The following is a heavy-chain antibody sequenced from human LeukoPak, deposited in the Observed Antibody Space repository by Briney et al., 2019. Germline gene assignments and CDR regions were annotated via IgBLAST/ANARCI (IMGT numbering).Heavy chain of an antibody. CDR3: ARDIKWLGRYYYYGLDV. J-gene: IGHJ6*02. D-gene: IGHD6-19*01. CDR1: GFTFSSYG. CDR2: ISYDGTNE. V-gene: IGHV3-30*03. Sequence: AGGSLRLSCAASGFTFSSYGMHWVRQAPGKGLEWVAIISYDGTNEYYADSVKGRFTISRDNSKNTLYLQVNSLRAEDTAVYCCARDIKWLGRYYYYGLDVWGQGTTVTVSS.